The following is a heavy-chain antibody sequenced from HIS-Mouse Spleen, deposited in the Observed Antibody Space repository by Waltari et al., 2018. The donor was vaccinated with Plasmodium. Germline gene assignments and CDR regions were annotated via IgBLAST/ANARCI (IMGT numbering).Heavy chain of an antibody. CDR1: GGSISSGGYY. CDR2: IYYSGSN. D-gene: IGHD6-13*01. CDR3: ARSIAATVTFFFDY. Sequence: QVQLQESGPGLVKPSQTLSLTCTVSGGSISSGGYYWSWIRQHPGKGLEWIGYIYYSGSNYSHPSPKSRVTISVDTSKNQVSLKPRFVTAADTCVYFCARSIAATVTFFFDYWGQGTLVTVSS. J-gene: IGHJ4*02. V-gene: IGHV4-31*03.